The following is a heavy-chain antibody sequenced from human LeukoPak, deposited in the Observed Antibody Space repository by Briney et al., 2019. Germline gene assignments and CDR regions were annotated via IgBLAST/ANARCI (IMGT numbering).Heavy chain of an antibody. Sequence: PGGSLRLSCAASGFTFSSNSMTWIRQTPGKGLDWVSGISSSGDSTFYADSVKGRFTISRDNSKNTLYLQMSSLRPEDTAVYYCTQWSGLGDDWGQGTMVTVSS. CDR2: ISSSGDST. V-gene: IGHV3-23*01. D-gene: IGHD3-10*01. J-gene: IGHJ4*02. CDR1: GFTFSSNS. CDR3: TQWSGLGDD.